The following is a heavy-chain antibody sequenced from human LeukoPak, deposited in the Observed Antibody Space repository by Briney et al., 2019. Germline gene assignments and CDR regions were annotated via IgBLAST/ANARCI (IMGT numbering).Heavy chain of an antibody. J-gene: IGHJ4*02. CDR3: AKDDRIAAAGTGY. V-gene: IGHV3-30*02. Sequence: PGGSLRLPCAASGFTFSSYGMHWVRQAPGKGLEWVAFIRYDGSNKYYADSVKGRFTISRDNSKNTLYLQMNSLRAEDTAVYYCAKDDRIAAAGTGYWGQGTLVTVSS. D-gene: IGHD6-13*01. CDR2: IRYDGSNK. CDR1: GFTFSSYG.